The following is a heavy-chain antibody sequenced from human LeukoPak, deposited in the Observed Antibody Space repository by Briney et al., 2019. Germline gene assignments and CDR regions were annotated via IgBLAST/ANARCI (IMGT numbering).Heavy chain of an antibody. Sequence: GGSLRLSCAASGFTFSSYDMHWVRQAPGKGLEWVAVISYDGSNKYYADSVKGRFTISRDNSKNTLYLQMNSLRAEDTAVYYCAKGPDSSGHYHTTRILHYWGQGTLVTVSS. V-gene: IGHV3-30*18. CDR3: AKGPDSSGHYHTTRILHY. CDR1: GFTFSSYD. J-gene: IGHJ4*02. CDR2: ISYDGSNK. D-gene: IGHD3-22*01.